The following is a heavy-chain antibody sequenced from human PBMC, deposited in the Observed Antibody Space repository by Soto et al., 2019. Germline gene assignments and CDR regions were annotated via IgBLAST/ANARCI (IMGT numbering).Heavy chain of an antibody. Sequence: SETLSLTCTVSGGSISSGGYYWSWIRQHPGKGLEWIGYIYYSGSTYYNSSLKSRVTISVDTSKNQFSLKLSSVTAADTAVYYCARGSHCSSTSCQYGYYYYGMDVWGQGTTVTVSS. D-gene: IGHD2-2*01. CDR3: ARGSHCSSTSCQYGYYYYGMDV. CDR1: GGSISSGGYY. CDR2: IYYSGST. V-gene: IGHV4-31*03. J-gene: IGHJ6*02.